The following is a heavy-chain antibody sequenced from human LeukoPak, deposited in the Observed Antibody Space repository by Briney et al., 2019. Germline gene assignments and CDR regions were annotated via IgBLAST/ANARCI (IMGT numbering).Heavy chain of an antibody. D-gene: IGHD5-18*01. CDR1: GYTFTGYY. J-gene: IGHJ5*02. CDR2: INPNSGGT. CDR3: ARAVVQLWLGFDP. Sequence: ASVKVSCKACGYTFTGYYMHWVRQAPGQGLEWMGWINPNSGGTNYAQKFQGRVTMTRDTSISTAYMELSRLRSDDTAVYYCARAVVQLWLGFDPWGQGTLVTVSS. V-gene: IGHV1-2*02.